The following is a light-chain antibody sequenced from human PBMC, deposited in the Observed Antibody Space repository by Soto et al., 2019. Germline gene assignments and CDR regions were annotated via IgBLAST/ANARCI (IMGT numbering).Light chain of an antibody. J-gene: IGKJ1*01. V-gene: IGKV3-15*01. CDR1: QSVSTN. Sequence: ELLFTLSHGTLSLSAVQIAILSFGASQSVSTNLAWYQQKPGQAPRLLIYGASTRATGIPARFSGSGSGTEFTLTISSLQSEDFAVYYCQQYNNWPRTFGQGTKVDIK. CDR2: GAS. CDR3: QQYNNWPRT.